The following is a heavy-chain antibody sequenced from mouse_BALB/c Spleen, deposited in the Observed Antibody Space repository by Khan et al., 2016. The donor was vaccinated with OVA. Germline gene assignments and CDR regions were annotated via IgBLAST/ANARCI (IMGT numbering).Heavy chain of an antibody. Sequence: EVQLEESGPGLLKPSQSLSLTCTVTGYSITSDYAWNWIRQFPGNKLEWMAYINYSGSTTYNPSLKSRISITRDTSKNQFFLQLNSVQDSATASCYSGRDGPRYNYYIDYWGQGTSLTFSS. CDR2: INYSGST. CDR1: GYSITSDYA. CDR3: GRDGPRYNYYIDY. D-gene: IGHD2-3*01. J-gene: IGHJ4*01. V-gene: IGHV3-2*02.